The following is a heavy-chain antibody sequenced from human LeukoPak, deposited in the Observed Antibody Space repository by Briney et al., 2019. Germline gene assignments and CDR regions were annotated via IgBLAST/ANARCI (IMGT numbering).Heavy chain of an antibody. V-gene: IGHV3-30*18. CDR3: AKGATFGGYGGYDHCDY. D-gene: IGHD5-12*01. J-gene: IGHJ4*02. CDR2: ISNDGSNK. CDR1: GFSFSSYG. Sequence: PGGSLRLSCAASGFSFSSYGMHWVRQAPGKGLEWVAVISNDGSNKYYVDSVKGRFTTSRDNSKNTLYLQMNSLRAEDTAVYYCAKGATFGGYGGYDHCDYWGQGTLVTVSS.